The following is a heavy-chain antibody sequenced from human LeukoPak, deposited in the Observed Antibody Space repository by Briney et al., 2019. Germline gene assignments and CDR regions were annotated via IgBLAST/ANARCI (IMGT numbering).Heavy chain of an antibody. D-gene: IGHD1-26*01. J-gene: IGHJ5*02. CDR3: AREQWELQETTNWFDP. V-gene: IGHV3-30-3*01. CDR1: GFTFSSYA. Sequence: GGSLRLSCAASGFTFSSYAMHWVRQAPGKGLEWVAVISYDGSNKYYADSVEGRFTISRDNSKNTLYLQMNSLRAEDTAVYYCAREQWELQETTNWFDPWGQGTLVTVSS. CDR2: ISYDGSNK.